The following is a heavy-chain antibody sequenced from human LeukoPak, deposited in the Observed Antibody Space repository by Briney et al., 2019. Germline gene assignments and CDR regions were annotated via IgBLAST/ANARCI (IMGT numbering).Heavy chain of an antibody. CDR3: ARDRQPFYSSSWVKENWFDP. V-gene: IGHV3-30-3*01. J-gene: IGHJ5*02. CDR2: ISYDGSNK. Sequence: GGSLRLSCAASGFTFSSYAMHWVRQAPGKGLEWVAVISYDGSNKYYADSVKGRFTISRDNSKNTLYLQMNSLRAEDTAVYYCARDRQPFYSSSWVKENWFDPWGQGTLVTVSS. CDR1: GFTFSSYA. D-gene: IGHD6-13*01.